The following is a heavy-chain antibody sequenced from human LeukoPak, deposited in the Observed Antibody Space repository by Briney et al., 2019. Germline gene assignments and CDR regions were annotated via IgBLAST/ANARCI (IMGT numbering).Heavy chain of an antibody. CDR3: AKGAMIVVTSYYYYMDV. CDR1: GFTFSSYG. D-gene: IGHD3-22*01. Sequence: GGSLRLSCAASGFTFSSYGMHWVRQAPGKGLEWVAFIRYDGSNKYYADSVKGRFTIYRDNSKNTLYLQMNSLRAEDTAVYYCAKGAMIVVTSYYYYMDVWGKGTTVTVSS. CDR2: IRYDGSNK. V-gene: IGHV3-30*02. J-gene: IGHJ6*03.